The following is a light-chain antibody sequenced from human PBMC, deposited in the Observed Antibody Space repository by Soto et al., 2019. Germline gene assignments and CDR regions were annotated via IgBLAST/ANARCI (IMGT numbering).Light chain of an antibody. CDR2: GAS. V-gene: IGKV3-15*01. Sequence: EIVLTQSPATLSLSPGERATLSCRASQGVSSYLAWYQQKPGQAPRLLIYGASTRATGISARFSGSGSGTEFTLTISSLQSEDFAVYYCQQYNNWPPWTFGQGTKVDIK. J-gene: IGKJ1*01. CDR1: QGVSSY. CDR3: QQYNNWPPWT.